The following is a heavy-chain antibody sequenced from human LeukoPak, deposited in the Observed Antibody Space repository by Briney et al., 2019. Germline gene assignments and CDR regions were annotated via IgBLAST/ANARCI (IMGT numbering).Heavy chain of an antibody. CDR3: ARSWHSSSWYLIDY. Sequence: PSETLSLTCTVSGGSISSYYWSWIRQPPGKGLEWIGYIYYSGSTNYNPSLKSRVTISVDTSKNQFSLKLSSVTAADTAVYYCARSWHSSSWYLIDYWGQGTLVTVSS. CDR2: IYYSGST. J-gene: IGHJ4*02. V-gene: IGHV4-59*01. D-gene: IGHD6-13*01. CDR1: GGSISSYY.